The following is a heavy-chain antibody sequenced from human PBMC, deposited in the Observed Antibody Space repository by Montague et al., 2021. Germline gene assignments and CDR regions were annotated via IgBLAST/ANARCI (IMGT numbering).Heavy chain of an antibody. CDR1: RSLINSDYY. J-gene: IGHJ6*03. V-gene: IGHV4-38-2*02. Sequence: SETLSLTCTVSRSLINSDYYWGWIRQPPGKRLELMESVSHGGRTYYNPSLMSRVTISVDTSNNHFSLKPSSVTAAGTAMYYCAGERDRYYYMDIWGKGTTITVSS. CDR3: AGERDRYYYMDI. CDR2: VSHGGRT.